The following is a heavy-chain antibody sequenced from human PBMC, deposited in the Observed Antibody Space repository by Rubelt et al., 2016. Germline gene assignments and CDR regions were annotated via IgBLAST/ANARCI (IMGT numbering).Heavy chain of an antibody. CDR2: INTDGKST. CDR3: VRDWGELRFLT. J-gene: IGHJ5*02. CDR1: GFSFSTYW. D-gene: IGHD3-3*01. V-gene: IGHV3-74*01. Sequence: GSGGGLVQPGGSLRLSCAVSGFSFSTYWMRWVRQAPGKGLVWVSHINTDGKSTNYADSVKGRFTISRDNAKNTLFLQMTSLRAEDTAVYYCVRDWGELRFLTWGQGTLVTVSS.